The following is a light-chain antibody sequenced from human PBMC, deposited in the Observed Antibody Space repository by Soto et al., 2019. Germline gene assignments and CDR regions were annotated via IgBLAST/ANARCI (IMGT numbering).Light chain of an antibody. CDR3: QQSYSTWT. CDR2: TTS. CDR1: ESIRSF. V-gene: IGKV1-39*01. J-gene: IGKJ1*01. Sequence: DIQMTQSPSALSASLGDIVTITFRASESIRSFLNCYQQKPGKAPKLLIYTTSNLQSGVPSRFSGSGSGTDFALTISSLQPEDSATYYCQQSYSTWTFGQGTKVHIK.